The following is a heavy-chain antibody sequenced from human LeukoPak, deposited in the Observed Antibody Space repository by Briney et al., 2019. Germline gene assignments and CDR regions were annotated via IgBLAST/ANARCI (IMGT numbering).Heavy chain of an antibody. V-gene: IGHV1-69*13. CDR2: IIPIFGTA. D-gene: IGHD6-19*01. CDR3: ARAIAVAGTFDY. CDR1: GYTFTDYY. J-gene: IGHJ4*02. Sequence: SVTVSFLASGYTFTDYYMHWVRQAPGQGLEWMGWIIPIFGTANYEQKFQGRVTITADDSTSTAYMELSSLRSEDTAVYYCARAIAVAGTFDYWGQGTLVTVSS.